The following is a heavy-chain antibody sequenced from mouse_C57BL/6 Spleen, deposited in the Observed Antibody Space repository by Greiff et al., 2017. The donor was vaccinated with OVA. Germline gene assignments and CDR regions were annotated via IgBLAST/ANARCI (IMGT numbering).Heavy chain of an antibody. J-gene: IGHJ4*01. CDR1: GFTFSDAW. V-gene: IGHV6-6*01. CDR3: TRDWDDAMDY. D-gene: IGHD4-1*01. Sequence: EVQLQESGGGLVQPGGSMKFSCAASGFTFSDAWMDWVRQSPEKGLEWVAEIRNKANNHATYYAESVKGRFTISRDDSKSSVYLQMNSLRAEDTGIYYCTRDWDDAMDYWGQGTSVTVSS. CDR2: IRNKANNHAT.